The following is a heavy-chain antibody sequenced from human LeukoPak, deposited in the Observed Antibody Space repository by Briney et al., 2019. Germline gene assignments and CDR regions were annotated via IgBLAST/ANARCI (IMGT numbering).Heavy chain of an antibody. V-gene: IGHV3-21*01. D-gene: IGHD2-2*02. J-gene: IGHJ4*02. CDR3: ARLGGYCSGTSCYMKPKHKYYFDS. CDR1: GFTFSSYS. CDR2: ISSSSSYI. Sequence: GGSLRLSCAASGFTFSSYSMNWVRQAPGKGLEWVSSISSSSSYIYYADSVKGRFTISRDNAKNSLYLQMNSLRAEDTAVYYCARLGGYCSGTSCYMKPKHKYYFDSWGQGTLVTVSS.